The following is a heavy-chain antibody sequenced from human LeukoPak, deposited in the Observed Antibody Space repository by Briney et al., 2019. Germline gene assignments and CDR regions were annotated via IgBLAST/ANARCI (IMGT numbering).Heavy chain of an antibody. Sequence: ASVKVSCKASGYTFTSYGISWVRQAPGQGLEWMGWISAYNGNTNYAQKLQGRVTMTTDTSTSTAYMELRSLRSDDTAVYYCARDKLGESSWYFGPLDLALDYWGQGTLVTVSS. J-gene: IGHJ4*02. D-gene: IGHD6-13*01. V-gene: IGHV1-18*01. CDR3: ARDKLGESSWYFGPLDLALDY. CDR2: ISAYNGNT. CDR1: GYTFTSYG.